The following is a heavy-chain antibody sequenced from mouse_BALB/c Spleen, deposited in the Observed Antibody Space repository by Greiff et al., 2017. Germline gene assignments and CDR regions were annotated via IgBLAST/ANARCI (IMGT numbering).Heavy chain of an antibody. CDR1: GYAFSSYW. CDR3: ARSDDYEAWFAY. Sequence: VQLQQSGAELVRPGSSVKISCKASGYAFSSYWMNWVKQRPGQGLEWIGQIYPGDGDTNYNGKFKGKATLTADKSSSTAYMQLSSLTSEDSAVYFCARSDDYEAWFAYWGQGTLVTVS. D-gene: IGHD2-4*01. J-gene: IGHJ3*01. CDR2: IYPGDGDT. V-gene: IGHV1-80*01.